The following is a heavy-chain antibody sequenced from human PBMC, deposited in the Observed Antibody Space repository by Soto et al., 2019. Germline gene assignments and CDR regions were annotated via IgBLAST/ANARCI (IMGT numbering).Heavy chain of an antibody. V-gene: IGHV4-34*01. CDR3: ARVMSVMITFGGVIDPYYFDY. D-gene: IGHD3-16*02. CDR1: GGSFSGYY. Sequence: SETLSLTCAVYGGSFSGYYWSWIRQPPGKGLEWIGELNHSGSTNYNPSLKSRVTISVDTSKNQFSLKLSSVTAADTAVYYCARVMSVMITFGGVIDPYYFDYWGQGTLVTVSS. CDR2: LNHSGST. J-gene: IGHJ4*02.